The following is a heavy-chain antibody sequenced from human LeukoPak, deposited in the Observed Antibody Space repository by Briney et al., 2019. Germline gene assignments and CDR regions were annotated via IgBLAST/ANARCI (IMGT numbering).Heavy chain of an antibody. D-gene: IGHD3-16*01. V-gene: IGHV1-2*02. Sequence: ASVTVSCKAFGYTLRDYYLHWVRQAAGQGLEWMGWIDPNKGDKTYAQQFEGRVTLTRDTSTNTAFMELPWLTSGGTAVYDCARVGFDYVGGRLRQGMDVWGEGTTLTVSS. CDR1: GYTLRDYY. CDR3: ARVGFDYVGGRLRQGMDV. J-gene: IGHJ6*04. CDR2: IDPNKGDK.